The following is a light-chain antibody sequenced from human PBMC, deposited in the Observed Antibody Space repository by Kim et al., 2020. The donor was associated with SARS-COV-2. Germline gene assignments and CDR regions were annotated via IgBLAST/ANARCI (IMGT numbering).Light chain of an antibody. V-gene: IGKV1-16*01. CDR3: QQYDNSPRT. CDR2: AAS. CDR1: QGISSY. Sequence: DIQMTQSPSSLSASVGDRVTITCRASQGISSYLIWYQQKPGKAPKLLIYAASSLQTGVPSRFSGSGSGTDFTLTISSLQPEDFATYYCQQYDNSPRTFGQGTRVDIK. J-gene: IGKJ1*01.